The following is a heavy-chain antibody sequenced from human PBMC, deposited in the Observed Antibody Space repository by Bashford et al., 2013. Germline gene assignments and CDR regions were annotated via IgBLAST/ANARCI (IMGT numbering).Heavy chain of an antibody. CDR1: GYTFSDYY. D-gene: IGHD4/OR15-4a*01. CDR2: INPNNGGT. Sequence: ASVKVSCKASGYTFSDYYMHWVRQAPGQGLEWMGWINPNNGGTKYPHEFQGRVTMTRDTSTTTAYMELSSLGSDDTAVYYCVRGSDYGSWYFDLWGRGTLVTVSS. J-gene: IGHJ2*01. CDR3: VRGSDYGSWYFDL. V-gene: IGHV1-2*02.